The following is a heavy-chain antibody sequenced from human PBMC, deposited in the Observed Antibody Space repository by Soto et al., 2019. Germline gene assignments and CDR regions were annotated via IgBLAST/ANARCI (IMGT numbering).Heavy chain of an antibody. CDR2: ISGSGGST. CDR1: GFTFSSYA. Sequence: EVQLLESGGGLVQPGGSLRLSCAASGFTFSSYAMSWVRQAPGKGLEWVSAISGSGGSTYYADSVKGRFTISRDKSKNTLYLQMTSLRAEDTAVYYCAKEFTGQWLVDYCDYWGQGTLVTVSS. V-gene: IGHV3-23*01. CDR3: AKEFTGQWLVDYCDY. D-gene: IGHD6-19*01. J-gene: IGHJ4*02.